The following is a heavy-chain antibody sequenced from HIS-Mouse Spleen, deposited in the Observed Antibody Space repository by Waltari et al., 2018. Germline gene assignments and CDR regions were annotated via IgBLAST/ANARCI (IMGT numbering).Heavy chain of an antibody. D-gene: IGHD2-21*02. J-gene: IGHJ4*02. CDR3: ARLVTTSLFDY. CDR1: GYSISRGYY. CDR2: IYHSGST. Sequence: QAQLQESGPGLVKPSEPLSLTCPVSGYSISRGYYWGWIRQPPGKGLEWIGSIYHSGSTYYNPSLKSRVTISVDTSKNQFSLKLSSVTAADTAVYYCARLVTTSLFDYWGQGTLVTVSS. V-gene: IGHV4-38-2*01.